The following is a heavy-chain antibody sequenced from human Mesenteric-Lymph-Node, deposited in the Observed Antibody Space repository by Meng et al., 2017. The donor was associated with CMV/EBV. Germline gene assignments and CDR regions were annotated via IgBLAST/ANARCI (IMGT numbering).Heavy chain of an antibody. CDR3: ARGSSYDILTGYFDY. CDR1: GGSFSGYY. CDR2: INHSGST. J-gene: IGHJ4*02. D-gene: IGHD3-9*01. Sequence: QVQFHHWGAGLLKPSETLSVTWSVDGGSFSGYYWNWIRQSPEKGLEWIGEINHSGSTTYNPSFTSRIIISVDTSTNQISLNMSSVTAADTAVYYCARGSSYDILTGYFDYWGQGALVTVSS. V-gene: IGHV4-34*01.